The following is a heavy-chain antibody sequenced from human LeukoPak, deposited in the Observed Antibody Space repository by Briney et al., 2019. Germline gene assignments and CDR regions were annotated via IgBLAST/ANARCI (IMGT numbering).Heavy chain of an antibody. CDR3: ARGTMNLDY. CDR2: INPNSGGT. CDR1: GYTFTGYY. J-gene: IGHJ4*02. V-gene: IGHV1-2*02. D-gene: IGHD3-22*01. Sequence: APVKVSCKASGYTFTGYYINWVRQAPGQGLEWMGWINPNSGGTNYAQKFRGRVTMTRDTSISTAYMELSRLRSDDTAVYYCARGTMNLDYWGQGTLVSVSS.